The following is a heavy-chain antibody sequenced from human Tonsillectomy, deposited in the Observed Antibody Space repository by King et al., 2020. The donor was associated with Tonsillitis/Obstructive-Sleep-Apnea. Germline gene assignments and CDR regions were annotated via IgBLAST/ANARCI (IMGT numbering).Heavy chain of an antibody. Sequence: QLVQSGGGVVQPGRSLRLSCAASGFTFSSYGMHWVRQAPGKGLEWVAVIWYDGSNKYYADSVKGRFTISRDNSKNTLYLQMNSLRAEDTAVYYCARDRSDFWSGPQALSYWGQGTLVTVSS. CDR2: IWYDGSNK. CDR1: GFTFSSYG. V-gene: IGHV3-33*01. J-gene: IGHJ4*02. CDR3: ARDRSDFWSGPQALSY. D-gene: IGHD3-3*01.